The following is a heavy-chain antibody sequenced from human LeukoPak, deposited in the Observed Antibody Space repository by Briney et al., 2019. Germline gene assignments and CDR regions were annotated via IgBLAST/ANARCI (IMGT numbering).Heavy chain of an antibody. CDR3: VRRGDASSGWGDHDY. CDR1: EFTFNRNA. V-gene: IGHV3-23*01. J-gene: IGHJ4*02. D-gene: IGHD6-19*01. Sequence: GSLRLSCAASEFTFNRNAISWVRQAPGKGLEWVSTIGGSGDKTFYADSVKGRFTISRDNSKNMLHLQMSSLTGEDTALYYCVRRGDASSGWGDHDYWGQGALVTVSS. CDR2: IGGSGDKT.